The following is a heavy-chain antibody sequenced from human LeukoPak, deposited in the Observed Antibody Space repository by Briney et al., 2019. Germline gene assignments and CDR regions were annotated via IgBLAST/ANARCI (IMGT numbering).Heavy chain of an antibody. CDR1: GYTFTSYY. CDR2: INPNSGGT. J-gene: IGHJ5*02. CDR3: ARELSRHSELGYCSGGSCYGEDWFDP. D-gene: IGHD2-15*01. V-gene: IGHV1-2*02. Sequence: ASVKVSCKASGYTFTSYYMHWVRQAPGQGLEWMGWINPNSGGTNYAQKFQGRVTMTRDTSISTAYMELSRLRSDDTAVYYCARELSRHSELGYCSGGSCYGEDWFDPWSQGTLVTVSS.